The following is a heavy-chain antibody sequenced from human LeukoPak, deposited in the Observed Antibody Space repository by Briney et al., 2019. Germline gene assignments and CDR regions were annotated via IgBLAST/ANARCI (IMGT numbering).Heavy chain of an antibody. V-gene: IGHV4-59*01. J-gene: IGHJ4*02. CDR3: ARDRELLDFDY. Sequence: SETLSLTCTVSGGSISSYYWSWIRQPPGKGLEWIGYIYYSGSTNYNPSLKSRVTISVDTSKNQFSLKLSSVTAADTAVYHCARDRELLDFDYWGQGTLVTVSS. CDR2: IYYSGST. CDR1: GGSISSYY. D-gene: IGHD1-26*01.